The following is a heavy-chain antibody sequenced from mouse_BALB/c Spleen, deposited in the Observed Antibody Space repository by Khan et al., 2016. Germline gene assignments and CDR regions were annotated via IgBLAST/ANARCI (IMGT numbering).Heavy chain of an antibody. CDR3: VRVGLLLVARDY. J-gene: IGHJ4*01. CDR2: IYPYNGGT. D-gene: IGHD1-1*01. CDR1: GYTFTDYT. V-gene: IGHV1S29*02. Sequence: VQLQQPGPELVKPGASVKISCKASGYTFTDYTMHWVKQSHGKSLEWIGYIYPYNGGTGYNQKFKSKATLTVDNSSSTAYMELRSLTSEESADYYCVRVGLLLVARDYWGQGTSVNVTS.